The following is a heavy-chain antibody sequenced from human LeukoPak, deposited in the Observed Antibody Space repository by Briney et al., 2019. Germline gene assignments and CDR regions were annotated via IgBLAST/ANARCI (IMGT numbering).Heavy chain of an antibody. CDR1: GGSISSSSYY. CDR3: ARLHKILPDY. Sequence: SETLPLTCTVSGGSISSSSYYWGWIHQPPGKGLEWIGSIYYSGSTYYNPSRKSRVTISVDTSKNQFSLKLSSVTAADTAVYYCARLHKILPDYWGQGTLVTVSS. V-gene: IGHV4-39*01. CDR2: IYYSGST. J-gene: IGHJ4*02.